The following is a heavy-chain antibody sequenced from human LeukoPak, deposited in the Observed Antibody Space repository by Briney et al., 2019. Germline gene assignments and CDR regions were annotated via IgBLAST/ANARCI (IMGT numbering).Heavy chain of an antibody. Sequence: ASVKVSCKASGYTFTGYYMHWVRQAPGRGLEWMGWINPNSGGTNYTQKFQGRVTMTRDTSISTAYMELSRLRSDDTAVYYCARVGPSIDVGDYSSDYWGQGTLVTVSS. CDR1: GYTFTGYY. CDR3: ARVGPSIDVGDYSSDY. V-gene: IGHV1-2*02. D-gene: IGHD4-11*01. J-gene: IGHJ4*02. CDR2: INPNSGGT.